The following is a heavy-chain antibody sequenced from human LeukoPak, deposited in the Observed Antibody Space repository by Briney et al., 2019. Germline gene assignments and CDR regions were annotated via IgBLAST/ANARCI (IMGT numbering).Heavy chain of an antibody. CDR1: GGSISSYY. V-gene: IGHV4-59*01. CDR3: AREPLYSSGWRYFDY. Sequence: PSETLSLTCTVSGGSISSYYWSWIRQPPGKGLEWIGYIYYSGSTNYNPSLKSRVTISVDTSKNQFSLKLSSVTAADTAVYYCAREPLYSSGWRYFDYWGQGTLVTVSS. CDR2: IYYSGST. J-gene: IGHJ4*02. D-gene: IGHD6-19*01.